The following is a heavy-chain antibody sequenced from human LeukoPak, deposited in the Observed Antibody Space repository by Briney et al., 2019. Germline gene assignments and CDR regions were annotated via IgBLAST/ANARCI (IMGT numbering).Heavy chain of an antibody. CDR2: ISSSSSTI. D-gene: IGHD1-26*01. J-gene: IGHJ4*02. Sequence: GGSLRLSCAASGFIFSSYSMNWVRQAPGKGLEWVSYISSSSSTIYYADSVKGRFTISRDNAKNSLYLQMNSLRAEDTAVYYCARGSGSYLTPFDYWGQGTLVTVSS. CDR3: ARGSGSYLTPFDY. V-gene: IGHV3-48*01. CDR1: GFIFSSYS.